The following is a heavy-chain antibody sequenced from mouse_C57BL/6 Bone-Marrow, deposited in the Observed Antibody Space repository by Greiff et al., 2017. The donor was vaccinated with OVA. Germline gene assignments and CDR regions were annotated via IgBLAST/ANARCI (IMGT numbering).Heavy chain of an antibody. J-gene: IGHJ4*01. V-gene: IGHV1-18*01. D-gene: IGHD3-1*01. CDR2: INPNNGGT. CDR1: GYTFTDYN. Sequence: EVKLMESGPELVKPGASVKIPCKASGYTFTDYNMDWVKQSHGKSLEWIGDINPNNGGTIYNQKFTGKATLTVDKSSSTAYMELRSLTSEDTAVYYCAREEDSGAMDYWGQGTSVTVSS. CDR3: AREEDSGAMDY.